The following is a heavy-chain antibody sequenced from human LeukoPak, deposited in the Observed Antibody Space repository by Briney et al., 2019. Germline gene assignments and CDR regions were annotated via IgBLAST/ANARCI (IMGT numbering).Heavy chain of an antibody. J-gene: IGHJ4*02. Sequence: ASVRVSCKASGYTFSDYYMHWVRQAPRQGLEWMGWINPNSGGTNYAQKFQGRETMTRDTSIGTAYMELSRLRSDDTAVYYCARGVGYSSSWRFDYWGQGTLVTVSS. CDR3: ARGVGYSSSWRFDY. CDR2: INPNSGGT. V-gene: IGHV1-2*02. CDR1: GYTFSDYY. D-gene: IGHD6-13*01.